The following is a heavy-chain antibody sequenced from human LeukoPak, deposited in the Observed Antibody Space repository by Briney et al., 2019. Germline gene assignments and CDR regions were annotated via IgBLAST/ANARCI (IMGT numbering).Heavy chain of an antibody. CDR2: INPNSGGT. CDR3: AREQISIVGATLDY. CDR1: GYTFTGYY. J-gene: IGHJ4*02. V-gene: IGHV1-2*02. D-gene: IGHD1-26*01. Sequence: ASVKVSCKASGYTFTGYYMHWVRQAPGQGLEWMGWINPNSGGTNYAQKFQGRVTMTRDTSISTAYMELSRLRSDDTAVYYCAREQISIVGATLDYWGQGTLVTVSS.